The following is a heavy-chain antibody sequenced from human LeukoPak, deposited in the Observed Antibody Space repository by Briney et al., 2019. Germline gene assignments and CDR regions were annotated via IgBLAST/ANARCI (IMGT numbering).Heavy chain of an antibody. CDR1: GGSISSGDHY. Sequence: SQTLSLSCTVSGGSISSGDHYWSWIRQPPGKCLAWICYMHYSGSAYYKPSLKNRLSISVDTSKNQYSLKLRSVTAADTAVYYCARIVGDTPSEYYFDCWGQGTLVTVSP. CDR3: ARIVGDTPSEYYFDC. CDR2: MHYSGSA. V-gene: IGHV4-30-4*01. D-gene: IGHD1-26*01. J-gene: IGHJ4*02.